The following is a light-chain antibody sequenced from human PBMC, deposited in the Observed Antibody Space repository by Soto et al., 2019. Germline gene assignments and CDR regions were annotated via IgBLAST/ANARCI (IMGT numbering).Light chain of an antibody. Sequence: SSALTQPPSVSVAPGQTARITCGGNSIGIKSVHWYQQKPGQAPVLVVDDDSDRPSGIPERFSGSNSGNTATLTISRVEAGDEADYFCHVWDSSSEHVFGTGTKVTVL. V-gene: IGLV3-21*02. CDR1: SIGIKS. J-gene: IGLJ1*01. CDR2: DDS. CDR3: HVWDSSSEHV.